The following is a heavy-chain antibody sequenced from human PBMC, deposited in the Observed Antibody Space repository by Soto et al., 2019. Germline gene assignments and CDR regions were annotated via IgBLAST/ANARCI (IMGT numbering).Heavy chain of an antibody. V-gene: IGHV3-33*01. D-gene: IGHD5-12*01. CDR2: IWYDGDIK. CDR1: GFTFSSYG. CDR3: SRSTSGLRYYYSGMDV. J-gene: IGHJ6*02. Sequence: QVQLVESGGGVVQPGRSLRLSCAASGFTFSSYGMHWVRQAPGKGLEWVAVIWYDGDIKYYTDSVEGRFTTSRDNSKNTLYLQMNSLRAEDTAVYYCSRSTSGLRYYYSGMDVWGQGTTVTVSS.